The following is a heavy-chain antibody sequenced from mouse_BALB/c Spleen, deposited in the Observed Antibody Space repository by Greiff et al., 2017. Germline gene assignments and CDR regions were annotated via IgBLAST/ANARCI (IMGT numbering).Heavy chain of an antibody. CDR3: VFYGYGFAY. Sequence: VKLQESGAELAKPGASVKMSCKASGYTFTSYWMHWVKQRPGQGLEWIGYINPSTGYTEYNQKFKDKATLTADKSSSTAYMQLSSLTSEDSAVYYCVFYGYGFAYWGQGTLVTVSA. D-gene: IGHD2-2*01. CDR2: INPSTGYT. V-gene: IGHV1-7*01. J-gene: IGHJ3*01. CDR1: GYTFTSYW.